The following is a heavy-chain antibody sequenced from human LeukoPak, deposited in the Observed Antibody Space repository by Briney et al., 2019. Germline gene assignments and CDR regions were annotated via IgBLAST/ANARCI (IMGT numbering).Heavy chain of an antibody. D-gene: IGHD4-11*01. Sequence: ASVKVSCKASGGTFSSYAISWVRQAPGQGLEWMGGIIPIFGTANYAQKFQGRVTITADESTSTAYMELSSLRSEDTAVYYCAKDEGDETTVTPWGQGTLVTVSS. V-gene: IGHV1-69*13. CDR2: IIPIFGTA. CDR1: GGTFSSYA. J-gene: IGHJ5*02. CDR3: AKDEGDETTVTP.